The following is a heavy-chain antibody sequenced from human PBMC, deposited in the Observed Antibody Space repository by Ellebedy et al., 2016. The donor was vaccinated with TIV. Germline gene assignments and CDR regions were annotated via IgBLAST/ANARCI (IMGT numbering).Heavy chain of an antibody. Sequence: GGSLRLSCAASGFTFSSYAMHWVRQAPGKGLEYVSAISSNGGSTYYANSVKGRFTISRDNSKNTLYLQMGSLRAEDMAVYYCARGEEGDYGGYYYYGMDVWGQGTTVTVSS. D-gene: IGHD4-17*01. CDR1: GFTFSSYA. CDR3: ARGEEGDYGGYYYYGMDV. J-gene: IGHJ6*02. V-gene: IGHV3-64*01. CDR2: ISSNGGST.